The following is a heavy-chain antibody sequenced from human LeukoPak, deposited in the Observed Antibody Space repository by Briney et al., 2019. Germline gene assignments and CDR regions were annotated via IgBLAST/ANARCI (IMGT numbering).Heavy chain of an antibody. CDR3: AKDSSVPYGITN. CDR1: GFTFSRYA. Sequence: GGSLRLSCVASGFTFSRYAMSWVRQAPGQGLEWVSAIDGSGGNTFYADSVKGRFTISRDNSKNTLFLHMNSLRAEDTAVYFCAKDSSVPYGITNWGQGTLVTVS. J-gene: IGHJ4*02. CDR2: IDGSGGNT. V-gene: IGHV3-23*01. D-gene: IGHD4-17*01.